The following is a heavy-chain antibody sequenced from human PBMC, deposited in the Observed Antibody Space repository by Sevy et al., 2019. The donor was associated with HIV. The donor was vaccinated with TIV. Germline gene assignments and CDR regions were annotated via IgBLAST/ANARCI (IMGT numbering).Heavy chain of an antibody. CDR2: VTSNGDST. CDR1: GFTFNFYA. V-gene: IGHV3-23*01. J-gene: IGHJ1*01. CDR3: AKDPEKWDLRFGSGQH. Sequence: GGSLRLSCAASGFTFNFYAMSWVRQAPGKGLEWVSGVTSNGDSTLYADSVKGRFTISRDNSKNTLYLQMKSLRAEDTALYYCAKDPEKWDLRFGSGQHWGQGTLVTVSS. D-gene: IGHD3-10*01.